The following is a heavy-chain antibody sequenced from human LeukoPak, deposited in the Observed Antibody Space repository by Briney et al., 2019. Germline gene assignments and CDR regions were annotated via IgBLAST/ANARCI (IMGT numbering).Heavy chain of an antibody. J-gene: IGHJ4*02. D-gene: IGHD3-22*01. CDR2: MSSSGNSK. CDR1: GFTLSSYE. V-gene: IGHV3-48*03. Sequence: PGGSLRLSCAASGFTLSSYEMNWVRQAPGKGLEWVSYMSSSGNSKHYADSVKGRFTISRDNSKNTLYLQMNSLRAEDTAVYYCAKDVHIYDSSGYYFDYWGPGTLVTVSS. CDR3: AKDVHIYDSSGYYFDY.